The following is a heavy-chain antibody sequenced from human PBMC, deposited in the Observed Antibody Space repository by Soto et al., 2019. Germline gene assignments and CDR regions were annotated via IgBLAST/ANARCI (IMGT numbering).Heavy chain of an antibody. CDR2: ISTHNGNI. D-gene: IGHD3-10*01. J-gene: IGHJ6*02. V-gene: IGHV1-18*04. CDR1: GFTSTSYG. Sequence: QVQLVQSGAEVKKPGASVKVSCKASGFTSTSYGITWVRQAPGQGLEWMGWISTHNGNINYAQKLQGRVTMTTDTSTSTAYMELRSLRSDDTAVYYCARISPRGGSGSLYHYGMDVWGQGTTVTVSS. CDR3: ARISPRGGSGSLYHYGMDV.